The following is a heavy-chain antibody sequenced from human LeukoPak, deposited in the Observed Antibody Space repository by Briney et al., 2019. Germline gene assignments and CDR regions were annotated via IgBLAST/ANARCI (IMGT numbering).Heavy chain of an antibody. Sequence: GGSLRLSCAGSGFTFSSYAMSWVRQAPRKGLEWVSAISGSGGSTYYADSVKGRFTISRDNSKNTLYLQMNSLRAEDTAVYYCAKDDYCSGGSCYSVRFDYWGQGTLVTVSS. V-gene: IGHV3-23*01. CDR3: AKDDYCSGGSCYSVRFDY. CDR2: ISGSGGST. J-gene: IGHJ4*02. D-gene: IGHD2-15*01. CDR1: GFTFSSYA.